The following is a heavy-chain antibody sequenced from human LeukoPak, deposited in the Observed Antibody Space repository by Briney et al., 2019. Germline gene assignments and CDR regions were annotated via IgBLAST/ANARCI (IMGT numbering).Heavy chain of an antibody. J-gene: IGHJ5*02. D-gene: IGHD3-16*01. V-gene: IGHV4-59*01. CDR2: IYYSGST. CDR1: GGSISSYY. CDR3: ARFTPQGYGWGGYNRFDP. Sequence: SETLSLTCTVSGGSISSYYWNWIRQSPGKGLEWIGYIYYSGSTNYNPSLKSRVTISVDTSKNQFSLNLTSVTAADTAVYYCARFTPQGYGWGGYNRFDPWGQGTLVTVSS.